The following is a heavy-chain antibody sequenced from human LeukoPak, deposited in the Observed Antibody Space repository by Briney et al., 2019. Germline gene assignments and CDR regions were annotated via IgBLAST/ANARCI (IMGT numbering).Heavy chain of an antibody. D-gene: IGHD3-22*01. CDR3: ARVRYYYDNNGYSELDY. V-gene: IGHV1-18*01. J-gene: IGHJ4*02. CDR1: GYTFTSYG. Sequence: EASVTVSFTASGYTFTSYGIGWVRQAPGQGLEWMGWISGYNGNTNYAQRLQGRVTMTTDTSTSTANMELRSLRSDDTAVYYCARVRYYYDNNGYSELDYWGQGTLVTVSS. CDR2: ISGYNGNT.